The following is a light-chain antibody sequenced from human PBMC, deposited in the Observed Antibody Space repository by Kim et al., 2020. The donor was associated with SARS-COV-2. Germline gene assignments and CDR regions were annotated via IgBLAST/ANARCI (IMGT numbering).Light chain of an antibody. CDR2: NVY. V-gene: IGLV2-14*03. CDR3: STYTTTTTL. CDR1: SSDFGDEEW. J-gene: IGLJ3*02. Sequence: QSITNSCTGTSSDFGDEEWISWYQQHQGTGPKLMIYNVYNRPAGVSNRFSGSKSCNTASRHITGLQAEDEADYYCSTYTTTTTLFGGGTQLTVL.